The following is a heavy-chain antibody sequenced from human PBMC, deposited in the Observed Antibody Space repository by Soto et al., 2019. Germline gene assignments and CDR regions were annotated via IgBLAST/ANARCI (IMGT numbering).Heavy chain of an antibody. D-gene: IGHD6-13*01. CDR3: ARAPRYSSSWSPGRNWCDP. Sequence: QVRLQQWGAGLLKPSETLSLTCAVYGGSFSGYYWSWIRQPPGKGLEWIGEINHSGSTNYNPSLKSRVTISVDTSKNQFSLKLSSVTAADTAVYYCARAPRYSSSWSPGRNWCDPWGQGTLVTVSS. J-gene: IGHJ5*02. CDR2: INHSGST. CDR1: GGSFSGYY. V-gene: IGHV4-34*01.